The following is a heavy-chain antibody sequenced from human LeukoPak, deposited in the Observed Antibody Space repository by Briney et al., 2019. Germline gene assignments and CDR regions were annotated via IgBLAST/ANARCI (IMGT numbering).Heavy chain of an antibody. Sequence: ASVKVSCKASGNTFTSYYLHWVRQAPGQGLEWMGIINPSNGTTNYAQKLQGRVTMTTDTSTSTAYMELRSLRSDDTAVYYCAREERTDSSGYYLNYYYYGMDVWGQGTTVTVSS. D-gene: IGHD3-22*01. V-gene: IGHV1-46*01. J-gene: IGHJ6*02. CDR2: INPSNGTT. CDR3: AREERTDSSGYYLNYYYYGMDV. CDR1: GNTFTSYY.